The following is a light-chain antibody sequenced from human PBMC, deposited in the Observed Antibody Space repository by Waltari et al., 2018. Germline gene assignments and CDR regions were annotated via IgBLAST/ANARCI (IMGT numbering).Light chain of an antibody. V-gene: IGKV1-9*01. Sequence: TQLTQSPSSLSASVGDRVTITCRASQVILGYLAWYQQRPGKAPKFLNYATSTLRSGVPSMFSGSGSGTDFTLTISDLQPEDFATYYCQQLKSYPITFGQGTRLEIK. CDR1: QVILGY. J-gene: IGKJ5*01. CDR2: ATS. CDR3: QQLKSYPIT.